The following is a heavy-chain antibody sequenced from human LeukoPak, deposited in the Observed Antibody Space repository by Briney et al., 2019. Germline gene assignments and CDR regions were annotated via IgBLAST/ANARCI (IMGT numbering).Heavy chain of an antibody. D-gene: IGHD6-13*01. CDR3: ARSSAAGYFVDY. CDR1: GGSISSSSYY. CDR2: IYYSGST. Sequence: SETLSLTCTVSGGSISSSSYYWGWIRQPPGKGLEWIGRIYYSGSTYYNPSLKRRVTISVDTSKNQFSLKLSSVTAADTAVYYCARSSAAGYFVDYWGQGTLVTVSS. V-gene: IGHV4-39*01. J-gene: IGHJ4*02.